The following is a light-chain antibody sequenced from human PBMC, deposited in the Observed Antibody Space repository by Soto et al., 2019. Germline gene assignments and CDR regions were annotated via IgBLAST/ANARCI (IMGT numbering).Light chain of an antibody. CDR1: QSVSSY. J-gene: IGKJ5*01. CDR2: DAS. V-gene: IGKV3-11*01. Sequence: GLAQSPAALSLSPEERATLSCRASQSVSSYLSWYQQKPAHPPRLLIYDASNSATSIPGMFGGSGCGEVFILIISLLQAEDGVRYCCTERANRPRSFGEG. CDR3: TERANRPRS.